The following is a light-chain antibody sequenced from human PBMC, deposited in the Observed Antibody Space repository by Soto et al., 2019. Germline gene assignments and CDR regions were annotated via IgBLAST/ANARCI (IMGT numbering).Light chain of an antibody. J-gene: IGLJ2*01. V-gene: IGLV2-8*01. CDR2: EVT. CDR3: SSYAGSNNLV. CDR1: SSDVGGYNY. Sequence: QSVLTQPPSASGSPGQSVTISCTGTSSDVGGYNYVSWYQQYPGKAPKLMIYEVTKRPSGVPDRVSGSKSGNTASLTVSGLQAEDEADYYCSSYAGSNNLVFGGGTKLTVL.